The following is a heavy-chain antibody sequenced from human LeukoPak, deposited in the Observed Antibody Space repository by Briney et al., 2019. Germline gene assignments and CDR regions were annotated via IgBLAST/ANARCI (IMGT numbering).Heavy chain of an antibody. D-gene: IGHD3-10*01. CDR2: ISSSGTTV. V-gene: IGHV3-48*02. J-gene: IGHJ4*02. CDR1: GFSFSGYN. CDR3: VMVRGVSFDY. Sequence: PGRSRRLSCAASGFSFSGYNMNWARQAPGKGLEWVSYISSSGTTVYYADSVKGRFTISRDNAKSSLYLQMNSLRDEDTAVYYCVMVRGVSFDYWGQGTLVTVSS.